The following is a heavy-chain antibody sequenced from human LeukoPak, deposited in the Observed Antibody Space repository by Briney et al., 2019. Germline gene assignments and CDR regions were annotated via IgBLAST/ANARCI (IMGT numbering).Heavy chain of an antibody. CDR3: ARGEYQLPQGN. D-gene: IGHD2-2*01. CDR2: IYSGGST. V-gene: IGHV3-66*02. Sequence: VGSLRLSCAASGFTVSSNYMSWVRQAPGKGLERVSVIYSGGSTYYADSVKGRFTISRDNSKNTLYLQMNSLRAEDTAVYYCARGEYQLPQGNWGQGTLVTVSS. J-gene: IGHJ4*02. CDR1: GFTVSSNY.